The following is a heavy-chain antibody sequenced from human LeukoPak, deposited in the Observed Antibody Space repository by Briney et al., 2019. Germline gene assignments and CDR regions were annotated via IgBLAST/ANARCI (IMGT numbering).Heavy chain of an antibody. D-gene: IGHD6-19*01. CDR3: AKIPVAGTAISNY. CDR1: GFTFSSYG. Sequence: GRSLRLSCAASGFTFSSYGMHWVRQAPGKGLEWVAVISYDGSNKYYADSVKGRFTISRDNSKNTLHLQMNSLRAEDTAVYYCAKIPVAGTAISNYWGQGTLVTVSS. CDR2: ISYDGSNK. V-gene: IGHV3-30*18. J-gene: IGHJ4*02.